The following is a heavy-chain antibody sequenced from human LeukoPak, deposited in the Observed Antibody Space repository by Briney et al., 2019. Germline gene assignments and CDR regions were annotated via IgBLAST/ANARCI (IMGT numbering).Heavy chain of an antibody. CDR3: ASSEDYDYVWGSYRSAPFDY. CDR1: GFTFSSYA. CDR2: IGGRGGST. Sequence: AGGSLRLSCAASGFTFSSYAMSWVRQAPGKGREWVSAIGGRGGSTYYADSVKGRFTISRDNSKNTLYLQMNSLRAEDTAVYYCASSEDYDYVWGSYRSAPFDYWGQGTLVTVSS. D-gene: IGHD3-16*02. J-gene: IGHJ4*02. V-gene: IGHV3-23*01.